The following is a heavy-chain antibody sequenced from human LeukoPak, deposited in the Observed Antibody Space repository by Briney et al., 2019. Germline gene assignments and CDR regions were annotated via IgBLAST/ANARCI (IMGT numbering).Heavy chain of an antibody. CDR3: ARDESEPSQSNYYYYGMDV. J-gene: IGHJ6*02. Sequence: PGGSLRLSCAASGFTFNNYAMSWVRQAPGKGLEWVSSISSSSSYIYYADSVKGRFTISRDNAKNSLYLQMNSLRAEDTAVYYCARDESEPSQSNYYYYGMDVWGQGTTVTVSS. D-gene: IGHD6-6*01. CDR1: GFTFNNYA. V-gene: IGHV3-21*01. CDR2: ISSSSSYI.